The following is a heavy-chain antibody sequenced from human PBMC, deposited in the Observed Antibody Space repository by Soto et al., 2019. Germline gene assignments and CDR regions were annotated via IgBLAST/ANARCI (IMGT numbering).Heavy chain of an antibody. V-gene: IGHV3-23*01. CDR1: GFTFSVYA. D-gene: IGHD3-10*01. Sequence: EVRLLESGGGLVQPGGSLRLSCAASGFTFSVYAMSWVRQAPGKGLEWVSGISGSGDSTHYADSVKGRFTVSRDNSESMLYLQTKSLRAEVTAIYYCAKALYGGFTYWGQGTLVSVSS. CDR2: ISGSGDST. J-gene: IGHJ4*02. CDR3: AKALYGGFTY.